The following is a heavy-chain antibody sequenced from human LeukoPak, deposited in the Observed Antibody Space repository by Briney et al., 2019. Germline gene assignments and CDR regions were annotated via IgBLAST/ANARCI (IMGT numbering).Heavy chain of an antibody. CDR1: GFTFSDYS. CDR3: ARDRLTSGSYFLDY. D-gene: IGHD1-26*01. CDR2: ISGRSSTI. J-gene: IGHJ4*02. Sequence: GESLRLSCAASGFTFSDYSMNWVRQAPGKGLEWISYISGRSSTIYYADSVRGRFTISRDNAKNSMYLQMNSLRAEDTAVYYCARDRLTSGSYFLDYWGQGTLVTVSS. V-gene: IGHV3-48*01.